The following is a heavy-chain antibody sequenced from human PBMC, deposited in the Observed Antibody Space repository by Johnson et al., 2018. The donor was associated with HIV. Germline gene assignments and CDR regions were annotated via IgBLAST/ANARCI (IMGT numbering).Heavy chain of an antibody. J-gene: IGHJ3*02. D-gene: IGHD2-21*01. CDR1: GFTFDDYA. CDR2: VNWSGGRT. CDR3: ATGEEAFCGGDCYSGGFDI. V-gene: IGHV3-20*04. Sequence: VQLVESGGGVVRPGGSLRLSCAASGFTFDDYAMHWVRQAPGKGLEWVSGVNWSGGRTDYADSVKGRFTISSDNAKNSLYLQMNSLRAEDTAMYYCATGEEAFCGGDCYSGGFDIWGQGTMVTVSS.